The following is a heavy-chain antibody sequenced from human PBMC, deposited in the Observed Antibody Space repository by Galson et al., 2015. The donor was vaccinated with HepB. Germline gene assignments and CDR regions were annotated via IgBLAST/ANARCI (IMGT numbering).Heavy chain of an antibody. Sequence: QSGAEVKKPGESLKISCKGSGYSFTSYWIGWVRQMPGKGLEWMGIIYPGDSDTRYSPSFQGQVTISADKSISTAYLQWSSLKASDTAMYYCARRIRLSDPENWFDPWGQGTLVTVSS. V-gene: IGHV5-51*01. CDR2: IYPGDSDT. D-gene: IGHD3-16*01. CDR3: ARRIRLSDPENWFDP. CDR1: GYSFTSYW. J-gene: IGHJ5*02.